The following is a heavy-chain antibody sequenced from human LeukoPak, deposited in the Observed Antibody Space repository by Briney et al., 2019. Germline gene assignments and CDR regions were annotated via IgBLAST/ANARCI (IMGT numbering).Heavy chain of an antibody. Sequence: GGSLRLSCAASGFTFSRFGMNWVHQAPGKGLEWVSYISSTGSPIYYADSVKGRFTISRDNAKNSLYLQMNSLRDDDTAVYYCAQKGGTDYWGQGTLVTVSS. CDR2: ISSTGSPI. V-gene: IGHV3-48*02. CDR1: GFTFSRFG. D-gene: IGHD2-15*01. J-gene: IGHJ4*02. CDR3: AQKGGTDY.